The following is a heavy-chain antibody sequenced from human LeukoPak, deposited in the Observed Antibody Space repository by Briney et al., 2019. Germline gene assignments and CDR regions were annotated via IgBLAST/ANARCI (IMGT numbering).Heavy chain of an antibody. D-gene: IGHD3-10*01. CDR2: IYYSGST. V-gene: IGHV4-31*03. Sequence: SETLSLTCTVSGGSISSGGYSWSWIRQHPGKGLEWIGYIYYSGSTYYNPSLKSRVTISVDTSKNQFSLKLSSVTAADTAVYYCARDQRRITMVRGVIGWFDPWGQGTLVTVSS. CDR1: GGSISSGGYS. CDR3: ARDQRRITMVRGVIGWFDP. J-gene: IGHJ5*02.